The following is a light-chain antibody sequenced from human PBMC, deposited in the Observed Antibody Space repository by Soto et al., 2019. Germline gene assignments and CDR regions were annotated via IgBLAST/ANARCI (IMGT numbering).Light chain of an antibody. J-gene: IGKJ5*01. Sequence: IQLTQSPSSLSASVGDRFTITCRASQDIAIYLAWYQQKPGEAPKLLIYAASTLYGGVPSRFSGSGSGTEFTLTISSLQPDDFATYYCQQYNTYSTFGQGTRLEIK. V-gene: IGKV1-9*01. CDR2: AAS. CDR1: QDIAIY. CDR3: QQYNTYST.